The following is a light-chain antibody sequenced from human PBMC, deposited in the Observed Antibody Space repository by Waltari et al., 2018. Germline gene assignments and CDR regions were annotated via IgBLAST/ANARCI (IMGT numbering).Light chain of an antibody. CDR2: AVS. Sequence: QSALTQHRSVSGSPGQSVTIPCAGTSRDVGRYTYPSWYQQHPGKAPTPMIYAVSNRPSGVPDRFSGSKSGNTASLTISGLQAEDEADYYCCSYAGSYSRVFGGGTQLTVL. CDR1: SRDVGRYTY. V-gene: IGLV2-11*01. J-gene: IGLJ3*02. CDR3: CSYAGSYSRV.